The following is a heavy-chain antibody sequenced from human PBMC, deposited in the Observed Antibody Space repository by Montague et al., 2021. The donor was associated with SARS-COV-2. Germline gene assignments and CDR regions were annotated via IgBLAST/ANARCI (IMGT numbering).Heavy chain of an antibody. Sequence: SLRLSCAASGITFSNYAMSWVRQAPGKGLEWVSAISGSGGSTYYADSVKGRFTISRDNSKNTLYLQMNSLRAGDTAVYYCAKDKGVAYYFDHWGQGTRVTVSS. V-gene: IGHV3-23*01. CDR2: ISGSGGST. CDR1: GITFSNYA. J-gene: IGHJ4*02. D-gene: IGHD2-15*01. CDR3: AKDKGVAYYFDH.